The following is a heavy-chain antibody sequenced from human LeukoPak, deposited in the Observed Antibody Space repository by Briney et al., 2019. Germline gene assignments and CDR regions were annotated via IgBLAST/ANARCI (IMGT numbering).Heavy chain of an antibody. CDR1: GFTFSSYA. CDR2: ISGSGGST. V-gene: IGHV3-23*01. J-gene: IGHJ4*02. D-gene: IGHD3-10*01. CDR3: AKDHGSGSLFDY. Sequence: PGGSLRLSCAASGFTFSSYAMSWVRQAPGKGLEWVSAISGSGGSTYYADSVKGRFTISRDNSKITLYLQMNSLRAEDTAVYYCAKDHGSGSLFDYWGQGTLVTVSS.